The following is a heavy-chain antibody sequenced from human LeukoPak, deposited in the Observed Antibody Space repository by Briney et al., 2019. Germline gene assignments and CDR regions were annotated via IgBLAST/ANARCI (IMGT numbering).Heavy chain of an antibody. CDR1: GYTFTGYY. CDR3: ARDPIQVVVPAAIGWFDP. Sequence: GASVKVSCKAPGYTFTGYYMHWVRQAPGQGLEWMGWINPNSGGTNYAQKFQGRVTMTRDTSISTAYMELSRLRSDDTAVYYCARDPIQVVVPAAIGWFDPWGQGTLVTVSS. J-gene: IGHJ5*02. V-gene: IGHV1-2*02. D-gene: IGHD2-2*01. CDR2: INPNSGGT.